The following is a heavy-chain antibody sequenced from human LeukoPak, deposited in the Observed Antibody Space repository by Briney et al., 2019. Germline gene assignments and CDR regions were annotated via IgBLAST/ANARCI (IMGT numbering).Heavy chain of an antibody. CDR2: IYSGGST. CDR1: GFTVSSAS. Sequence: GGSLRLSCTVSGFTVSSASISWVGQAPGKGRGWVSFIYSGGSTHYSDSVKGRFTISRDNSKNTLYLQMNSLRAEDTAVYYCARRAGAYSHPYDYWGQGTPVTVSS. CDR3: ARRAGAYSHPYDY. J-gene: IGHJ4*02. V-gene: IGHV3-53*01. D-gene: IGHD4/OR15-4a*01.